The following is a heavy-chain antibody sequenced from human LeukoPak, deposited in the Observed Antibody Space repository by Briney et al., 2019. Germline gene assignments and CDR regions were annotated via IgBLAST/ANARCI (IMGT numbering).Heavy chain of an antibody. V-gene: IGHV4-61*02. J-gene: IGHJ2*01. D-gene: IGHD6-6*01. Sequence: PSQTLSLTCTVSGASIISSNYYWTWIRQPAGKGLEWIGRIYTSGSTNYNPSLNSRVTISVDTSKNQFSLKLISVTAADTAVYYCARAITAAGTIWYLDLWGRGTLVTVSS. CDR3: ARAITAAGTIWYLDL. CDR1: GASIISSNYY. CDR2: IYTSGST.